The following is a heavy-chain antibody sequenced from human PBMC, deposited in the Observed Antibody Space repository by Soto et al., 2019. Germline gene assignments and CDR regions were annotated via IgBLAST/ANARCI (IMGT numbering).Heavy chain of an antibody. Sequence: GGSLRLSCAASGFTFSSYGMHWVRQAPGKGLEWVAVISYDGSNKYYADSVKGRFTISRDNSKNTLYLQMNSLRAEDTAVYYCAKDGVVYRYYYDMDVWGKGTTVTVSS. D-gene: IGHD2-8*01. CDR2: ISYDGSNK. J-gene: IGHJ6*03. CDR1: GFTFSSYG. V-gene: IGHV3-30*18. CDR3: AKDGVVYRYYYDMDV.